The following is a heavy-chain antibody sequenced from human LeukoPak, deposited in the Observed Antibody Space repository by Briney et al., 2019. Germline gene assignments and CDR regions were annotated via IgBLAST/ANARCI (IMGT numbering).Heavy chain of an antibody. Sequence: GGSLRLSCAASGFTFSGYAMSWVRQAPGKGLEWVSAISGGAGSTYYADSVKGRFTISRDNSKNTLYLQMNSLRAEDTAVYYCAKGGHTVIVVKIDYWGQGTLVTVSS. CDR1: GFTFSGYA. J-gene: IGHJ4*02. V-gene: IGHV3-23*01. CDR2: ISGGAGST. D-gene: IGHD3-22*01. CDR3: AKGGHTVIVVKIDY.